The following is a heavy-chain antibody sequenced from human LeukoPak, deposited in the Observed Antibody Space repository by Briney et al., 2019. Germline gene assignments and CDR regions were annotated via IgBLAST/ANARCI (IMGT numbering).Heavy chain of an antibody. CDR3: ARDLGPMDI. D-gene: IGHD3-16*01. Sequence: GGSLRLPCAASGFTFSNYSMNWVRQAPGKGLEWVSYISSSSSTIYYADSVKGRFTISRDNAKNSLYLQMNSLRAEDTAVYYCARDLGPMDIWGQGTMVTVSS. V-gene: IGHV3-48*01. J-gene: IGHJ3*02. CDR2: ISSSSSTI. CDR1: GFTFSNYS.